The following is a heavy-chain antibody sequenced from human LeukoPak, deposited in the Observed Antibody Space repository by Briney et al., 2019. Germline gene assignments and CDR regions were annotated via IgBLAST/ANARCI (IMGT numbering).Heavy chain of an antibody. V-gene: IGHV4-31*03. D-gene: IGHD1-20*01. CDR2: IHYSGSA. Sequence: SRTLSLTCTVSDGAINSYGYYWSCVRQLPGKGLDWAGNIHYSGSAYYNPCLRSRVTTSVDTSKNQFPLKVTSVTVADTAVYYCARVEAAITNPRFGYWGQGTLVTVSS. J-gene: IGHJ4*02. CDR3: ARVEAAITNPRFGY. CDR1: DGAINSYGYY.